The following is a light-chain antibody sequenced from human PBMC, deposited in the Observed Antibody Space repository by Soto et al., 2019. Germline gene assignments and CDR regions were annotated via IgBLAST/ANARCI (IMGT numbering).Light chain of an antibody. J-gene: IGKJ3*01. CDR3: QQRNTWPPS. Sequence: EIVLTQSPATLYLSPGERATLSCRASQRVNDFLAWYQQKPGQGPRLLIYDVSDRATGIPARFSGSGSGTDFTPTITSLEPEDYAVYYCQQRNTWPPSFGPGTKVDRK. V-gene: IGKV3-11*01. CDR1: QRVNDF. CDR2: DVS.